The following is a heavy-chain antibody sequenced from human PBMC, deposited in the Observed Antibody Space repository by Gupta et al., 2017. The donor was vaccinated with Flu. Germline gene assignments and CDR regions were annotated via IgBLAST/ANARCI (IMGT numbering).Heavy chain of an antibody. D-gene: IGHD2-2*02. V-gene: IGHV1-2*06. J-gene: IGHJ5*02. CDR2: INPHSDSR. CDR1: GYTFTDYY. Sequence: QVQLVQSGAEVKKPGASVNVSCKASGYTFTDYYIHWVRPAPGQGLEWVGRINPHSDSRNYEQKFQGRVTMTTDTSISTAYMELTGLRSDDTAVYYCAREKFCSTASCYRWFDPWGQGTLVTVFS. CDR3: AREKFCSTASCYRWFDP.